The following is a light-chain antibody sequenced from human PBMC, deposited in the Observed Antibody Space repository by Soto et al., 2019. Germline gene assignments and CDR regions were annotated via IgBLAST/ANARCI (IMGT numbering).Light chain of an antibody. J-gene: IGKJ1*01. CDR1: QGVTDH. CDR2: TTS. Sequence: DIQMTQSPSSLSASVGDRVTITCRASQGVTDHLAWYQQKPGKAPKRLIYTTSNLHNGVPSRFSGSGSGTDFTLTITRLQPEDSATYYCLQYHTYPRTFGQGPKV. CDR3: LQYHTYPRT. V-gene: IGKV1-17*01.